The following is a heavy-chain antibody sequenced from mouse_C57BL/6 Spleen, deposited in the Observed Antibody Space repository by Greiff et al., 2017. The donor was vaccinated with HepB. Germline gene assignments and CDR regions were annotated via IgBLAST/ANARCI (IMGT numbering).Heavy chain of an antibody. CDR2: IHPNSGST. V-gene: IGHV1-64*01. CDR3: AREAGYYGSSDGYFDV. J-gene: IGHJ1*03. Sequence: VQLQQPGAELVKPGASVKLSCKASGYTFTSYWMHWVKQRPGQGLEWIGMIHPNSGSTNYNEKFKSKATLTVDKSSSTAYMQLSSLTSEDSAVYYCAREAGYYGSSDGYFDVWGTGTTVNVSS. D-gene: IGHD1-1*01. CDR1: GYTFTSYW.